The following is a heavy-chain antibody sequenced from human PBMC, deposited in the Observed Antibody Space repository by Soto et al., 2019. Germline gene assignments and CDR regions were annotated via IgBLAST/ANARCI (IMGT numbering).Heavy chain of an antibody. CDR2: ISYSGSP. CDR3: ARTNAFDI. J-gene: IGHJ3*02. V-gene: IGHV4-59*11. CDR1: GGSISSHY. Sequence: SETLSLTCTVSGGSISSHYWSWIRQPPGRGLEWIGFISYSGSPNYNPSIKSRVTISEDTAKNQFSLKLKSMTAADTAVYYCARTNAFDIWGQGTMVTVSS.